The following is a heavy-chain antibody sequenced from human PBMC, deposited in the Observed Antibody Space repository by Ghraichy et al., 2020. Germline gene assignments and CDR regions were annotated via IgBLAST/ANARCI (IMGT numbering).Heavy chain of an antibody. CDR2: IRGSGVKT. J-gene: IGHJ4*02. Sequence: GGSLRLSRAASGFTFSNYAMSWFRQAPGKGLEWVSAIRGSGVKTYYAESVKGRFTVSRDNSRDSLYLQMNSLRAEDTAVYYCAKEMDTRGWYSADYWGQGTLVTVSS. D-gene: IGHD6-19*01. V-gene: IGHV3-23*01. CDR3: AKEMDTRGWYSADY. CDR1: GFTFSNYA.